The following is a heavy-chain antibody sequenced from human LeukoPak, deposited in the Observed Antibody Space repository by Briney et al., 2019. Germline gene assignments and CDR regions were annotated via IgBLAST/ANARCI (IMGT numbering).Heavy chain of an antibody. CDR1: GFSVSSSG. V-gene: IGHV3-23*01. CDR3: AQGFSSGWYPY. D-gene: IGHD6-19*01. CDR2: ISLNGETT. Sequence: GGSLRLSCAVSGFSVSSSGMSRVRQAPGKGLEWISAISLNGETTWYADSVKGRFTISRDNSKNTLYLQLTSLRAEDTAVYYCAQGFSSGWYPYWGQGSLVSVSS. J-gene: IGHJ4*02.